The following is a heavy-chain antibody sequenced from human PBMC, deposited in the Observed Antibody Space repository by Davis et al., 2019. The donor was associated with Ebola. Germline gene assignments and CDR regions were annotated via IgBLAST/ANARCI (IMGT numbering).Heavy chain of an antibody. V-gene: IGHV1-69*04. CDR3: GSGVAAAGDY. J-gene: IGHJ4*02. Sequence: AASVKVSCKASGYTFTSYGISWVRQAPGQGLEWMGRIIPILGIANYAQKFQGRVTITADKSTSTAYMELSSLRSEDTAVYYCGSGVAAAGDYWGQGTLVTVSS. D-gene: IGHD6-13*01. CDR2: IIPILGIA. CDR1: GYTFTSYG.